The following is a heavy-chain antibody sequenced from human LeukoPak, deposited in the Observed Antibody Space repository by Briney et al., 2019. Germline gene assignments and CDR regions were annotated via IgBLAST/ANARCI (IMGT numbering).Heavy chain of an antibody. CDR3: ARDQAGRHSDY. Sequence: GGSLRLSCAASGFTFSSYEINWVRQAPGKGLEWVSHMSSSGSTIYYAGSVKGRFTISRDNVKNSLYLQMNSLRAEDTAVYYCARDQAGRHSDYWGQGTLVTVSS. V-gene: IGHV3-48*03. CDR1: GFTFSSYE. CDR2: MSSSGSTI. J-gene: IGHJ4*02. D-gene: IGHD6-13*01.